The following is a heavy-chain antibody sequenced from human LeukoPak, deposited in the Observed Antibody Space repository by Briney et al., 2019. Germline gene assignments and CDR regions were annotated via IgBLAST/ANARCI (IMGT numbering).Heavy chain of an antibody. Sequence: PGGSLRLSCAASGFTIGSYAIYWVRQAPGKGPEWVSGISGSGGITYFADSVKGRFIISRDNSKSTVYLQINNLRAEDTALYYCAKTRAGNSSGRDPGWPMDYWGQGTLVTVSS. CDR3: AKTRAGNSSGRDPGWPMDY. J-gene: IGHJ4*02. CDR2: ISGSGGIT. CDR1: GFTIGSYA. D-gene: IGHD3-22*01. V-gene: IGHV3-23*01.